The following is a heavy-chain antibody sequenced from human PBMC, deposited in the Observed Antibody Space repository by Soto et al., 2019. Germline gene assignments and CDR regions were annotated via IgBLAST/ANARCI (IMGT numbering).Heavy chain of an antibody. Sequence: SVKVSCKASGGTFSSYTISWVRQAPGQGLEWMGRIIPILGIANYAQKFQGRVTITADKSTSTAYMELSSLRSEDTAVYYCARPHEYSSPGSPWFDPWGQGTLVTVSS. CDR3: ARPHEYSSPGSPWFDP. J-gene: IGHJ5*02. CDR1: GGTFSSYT. V-gene: IGHV1-69*02. D-gene: IGHD6-6*01. CDR2: IIPILGIA.